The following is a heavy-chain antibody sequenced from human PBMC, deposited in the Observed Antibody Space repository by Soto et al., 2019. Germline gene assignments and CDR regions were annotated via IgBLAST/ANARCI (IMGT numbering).Heavy chain of an antibody. CDR3: ALTEAGGRGGDY. Sequence: QVQLQESGPGLVKPSQTLSLTCTVSGGSISSGGYYWSWIRQHPGKGLEWIGYIYYSGSTYYNPSLQSRVTISVDTAKNQFSLKLSSVTAADTAVYYCALTEAGGRGGDYWGQGTLVTVSS. J-gene: IGHJ4*02. CDR2: IYYSGST. D-gene: IGHD6-13*01. V-gene: IGHV4-31*03. CDR1: GGSISSGGYY.